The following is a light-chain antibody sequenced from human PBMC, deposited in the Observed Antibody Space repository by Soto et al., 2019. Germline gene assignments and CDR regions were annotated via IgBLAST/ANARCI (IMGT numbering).Light chain of an antibody. CDR2: DVS. Sequence: QLASVSGSPGQSITISCTGTSSDVGGYNYVSWYQQHPGKAPKLMIYDVSNRPSGVSNRFSGSKSGNTASLTISGLQAEDVADYYCSSYTSSSTLGVFGTGTKLTVL. CDR3: SSYTSSSTLGV. CDR1: SSDVGGYNY. V-gene: IGLV2-14*01. J-gene: IGLJ1*01.